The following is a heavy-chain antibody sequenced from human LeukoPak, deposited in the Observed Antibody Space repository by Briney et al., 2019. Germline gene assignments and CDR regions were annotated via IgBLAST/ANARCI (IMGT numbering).Heavy chain of an antibody. V-gene: IGHV3-23*01. Sequence: GGSLRLSCAASGFTFSSYAMSWVRQAPGKGLEWVSAISGSGGSTYYADSVKGRFTISRDNSKNTLYLQMSSLRAEDTAVYCCAKDARPVTTWFDYWGQGTLVTVSS. D-gene: IGHD4-17*01. CDR3: AKDARPVTTWFDY. CDR1: GFTFSSYA. CDR2: ISGSGGST. J-gene: IGHJ4*02.